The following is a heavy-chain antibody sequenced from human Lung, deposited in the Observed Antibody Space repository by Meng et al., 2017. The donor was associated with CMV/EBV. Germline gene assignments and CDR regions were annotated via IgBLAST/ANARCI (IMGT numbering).Heavy chain of an antibody. Sequence: QVLLVGFGVGVVQPGGSLRLSCAASGFTFSSSAMHWVRQPPGKGLEWVSFIAHDGSAKTYTDSVKGRFTISRDDSENTVYLEMNSLRVEDTAVYYCAKDLYYSFDYWGQGTLVTVSS. CDR3: AKDLYYSFDY. CDR2: IAHDGSAK. CDR1: GFTFSSSA. V-gene: IGHV3-30*02. D-gene: IGHD2-8*01. J-gene: IGHJ4*02.